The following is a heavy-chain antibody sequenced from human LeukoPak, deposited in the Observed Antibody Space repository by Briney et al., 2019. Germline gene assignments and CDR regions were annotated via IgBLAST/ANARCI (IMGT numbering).Heavy chain of an antibody. D-gene: IGHD2-2*01. CDR1: GGSIDITNY. CDR2: ISHDGTR. J-gene: IGHJ4*02. V-gene: IGHV4-4*02. CDR3: TRESRPFCPFAF. Sequence: SETLSLTCGVSGGSIDITNYWSWVRQAPGKGLEWIGEISHDGTRNYNPSLRSRVAMSFDRANNYFSLSLTAVTAADTALYYCTRESRPFCPFAFWGQGVTVTVSS.